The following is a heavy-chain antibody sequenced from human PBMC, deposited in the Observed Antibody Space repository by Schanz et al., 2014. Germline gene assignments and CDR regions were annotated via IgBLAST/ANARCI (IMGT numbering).Heavy chain of an antibody. V-gene: IGHV3-21*04. Sequence: VQLVESGGGVVQPGRSLRLSCAASGFTFSNYAMHWVRQAPGKGLEWVSSISSSSMYIYQADSMRGRFTISRDNSKNTLYLQMNSLRAEDTAVYYCARPSDSSWYMDVWGKGTTVTVSS. CDR3: ARPSDSSWYMDV. CDR1: GFTFSNYA. CDR2: ISSSSMYI. D-gene: IGHD2-21*02. J-gene: IGHJ6*03.